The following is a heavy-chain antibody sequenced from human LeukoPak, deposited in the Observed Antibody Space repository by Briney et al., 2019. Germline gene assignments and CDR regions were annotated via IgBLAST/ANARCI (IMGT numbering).Heavy chain of an antibody. D-gene: IGHD3-22*01. V-gene: IGHV3-48*01. CDR1: EFSVGSNY. CDR3: AKAPIGYSLDY. CDR2: ISSSSSTI. J-gene: IGHJ4*02. Sequence: GGSLRLSCAASEFSVGSNYMTWVRQAPGKGLEWVSYISSSSSTIYYADSVKGRFTISRDNSKNTLYLQMNRLRAEDTAVYYCAKAPIGYSLDYWGQGTLVTVSS.